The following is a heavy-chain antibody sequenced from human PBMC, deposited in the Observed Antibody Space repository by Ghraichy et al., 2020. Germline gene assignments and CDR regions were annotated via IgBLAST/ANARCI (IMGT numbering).Heavy chain of an antibody. CDR1: GGPISSGSYY. CDR2: IYTSGST. V-gene: IGHV4-61*02. CDR3: ARSVGYCSGGSCYSASDAFFDY. D-gene: IGHD2-15*01. J-gene: IGHJ4*02. Sequence: SETLSLTCTVSGGPISSGSYYWSWIRQPAGKGLEWIGRIYTSGSTNYNPSLKSRVTISVDTSKNQFSLKLSSVTAADTAVYYCARSVGYCSGGSCYSASDAFFDYWGQGTLVTVSS.